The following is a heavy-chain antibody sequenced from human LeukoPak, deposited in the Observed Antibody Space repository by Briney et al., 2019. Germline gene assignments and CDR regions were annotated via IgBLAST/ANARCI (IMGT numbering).Heavy chain of an antibody. D-gene: IGHD5-12*01. CDR2: ISSGGST. CDR3: ARGDDYKSTLFDY. Sequence: SETLSLTCTVSGASITRYFWNWIRQPPGKELEWIGYISSGGSTNYNPSLKSRVTIPIDTSKNQFSLKLTSATAADTAVYYCARGDDYKSTLFDYWGQGTLVTVSS. V-gene: IGHV4-59*01. J-gene: IGHJ4*02. CDR1: GASITRYF.